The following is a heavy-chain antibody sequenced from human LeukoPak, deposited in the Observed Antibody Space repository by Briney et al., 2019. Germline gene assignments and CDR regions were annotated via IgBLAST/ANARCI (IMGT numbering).Heavy chain of an antibody. V-gene: IGHV1-18*01. CDR1: GYTFTSYG. Sequence: GASVKVSCKASGYTFTSYGISWVRQAPGQGLEWMGWISAYNGNTNYAQKLQGRVTMTTDTSTSTAYMELRSLRSDDTAVYYCARGCYRFGESPPCAYWGQGTLVTVSS. J-gene: IGHJ4*02. D-gene: IGHD3-10*01. CDR2: ISAYNGNT. CDR3: ARGCYRFGESPPCAY.